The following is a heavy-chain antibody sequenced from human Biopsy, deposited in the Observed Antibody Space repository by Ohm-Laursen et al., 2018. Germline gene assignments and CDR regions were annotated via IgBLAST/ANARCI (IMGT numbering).Heavy chain of an antibody. CDR2: KHYSGGS. CDR3: ARHVVLPKPRRAFDI. J-gene: IGHJ3*02. CDR1: DDSVTSDNYF. D-gene: IGHD2-15*01. V-gene: IGHV4-39*01. Sequence: SETLSLTCAPSDDSVTSDNYFSAWIRQPPGKGLEWIGRKHYSGGSSSNPSLRSRVAMSVDTAKSQISLTLASVTAADTAVYFCARHVVLPKPRRAFDIWGQGTVVTVSS.